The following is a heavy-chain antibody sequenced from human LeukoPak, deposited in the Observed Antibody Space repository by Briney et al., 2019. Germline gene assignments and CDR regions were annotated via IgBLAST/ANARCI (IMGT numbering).Heavy chain of an antibody. V-gene: IGHV3-23*01. J-gene: IGHJ3*02. CDR1: GFTFSSYA. Sequence: GGSLRLSCAASGFTFSSYAMSWVRQAPGKGLEWVSIITAAGAGTYYTDSVKGRFTISRDNSKNTLYLQMISLRAEDTAVYYCAKLTRSLSNAFDIWGQGTMVTVSS. CDR3: AKLTRSLSNAFDI. CDR2: ITAAGAGT. D-gene: IGHD2/OR15-2a*01.